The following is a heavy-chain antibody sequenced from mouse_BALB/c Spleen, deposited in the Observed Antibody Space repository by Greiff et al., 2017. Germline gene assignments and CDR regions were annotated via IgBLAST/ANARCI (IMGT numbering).Heavy chain of an antibody. D-gene: IGHD2-4*01. Sequence: VKLVESGPGLVQPSQSLSITCTVSGFSLTSYGVHWVRQSPGKGLEWLGVIWSGGSTDYNAAFISRLSISKDNSKSQVFFKMNSLQADDTAIYYCARKGNYYDYDRVFAYWGQGTLVTVSA. V-gene: IGHV2-4-1*01. CDR2: IWSGGST. J-gene: IGHJ3*01. CDR3: ARKGNYYDYDRVFAY. CDR1: GFSLTSYG.